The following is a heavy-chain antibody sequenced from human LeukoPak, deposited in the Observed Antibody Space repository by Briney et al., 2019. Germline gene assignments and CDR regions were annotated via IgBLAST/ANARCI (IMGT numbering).Heavy chain of an antibody. CDR3: AIVDEYGRYHY. Sequence: SETLSLTCSVAGASISSHYWGWIRQSPRKGLEWVGYIYRSVTNKYNPSLKSRVDISVDTSRSQFSVRLSSVTAADTAVYFCAIVDEYGRYHYWGQGTLVTVSS. V-gene: IGHV4-59*11. D-gene: IGHD4/OR15-4a*01. CDR2: IYRSVTN. J-gene: IGHJ4*02. CDR1: GASISSHY.